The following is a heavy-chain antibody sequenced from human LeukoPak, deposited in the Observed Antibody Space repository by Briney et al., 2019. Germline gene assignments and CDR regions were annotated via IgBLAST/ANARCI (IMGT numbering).Heavy chain of an antibody. J-gene: IGHJ4*02. CDR3: ARRGAAHSFDY. Sequence: GESLKISCKGFGYTFTSYWIAWVRQMPGKGLEWMGIIYPGDSDTRYSPSFQGQVTISADKSISTAYLQWSSLKASDTAMYYCARRGAAHSFDYWGQGTLVTVSS. V-gene: IGHV5-51*01. CDR1: GYTFTSYW. CDR2: IYPGDSDT. D-gene: IGHD6-6*01.